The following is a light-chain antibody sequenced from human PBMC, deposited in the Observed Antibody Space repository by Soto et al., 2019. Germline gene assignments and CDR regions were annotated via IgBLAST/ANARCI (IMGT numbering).Light chain of an antibody. CDR3: SSYTSSSPLVV. CDR2: DVS. CDR1: SSDVGGYNY. Sequence: QSVLTQPASVSGSHGQSITISCTGTSSDVGGYNYVSWYQQHPGKAPKLMIYDVSNRPSGVSNRFSGSKSGNTASLTISGLQAEDEADYYCSSYTSSSPLVVFGGGTKLTVL. J-gene: IGLJ2*01. V-gene: IGLV2-14*01.